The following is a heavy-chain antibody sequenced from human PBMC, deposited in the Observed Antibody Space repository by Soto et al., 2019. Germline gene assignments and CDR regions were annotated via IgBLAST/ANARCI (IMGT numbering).Heavy chain of an antibody. CDR1: GFTFRSYV. Sequence: QVQLVESGGGVVQPGTSLRVSCVGSGFTFRSYVIHWVRQAPGKGLEWVALTSYDGSDKYYDDSVRGRFTISRDKSRNTVDLQMDRLRREDTALYYCARWGTTGGLDVWGQGTLVSVSS. CDR2: TSYDGSDK. J-gene: IGHJ1*01. V-gene: IGHV3-30*19. D-gene: IGHD3-16*01. CDR3: ARWGTTGGLDV.